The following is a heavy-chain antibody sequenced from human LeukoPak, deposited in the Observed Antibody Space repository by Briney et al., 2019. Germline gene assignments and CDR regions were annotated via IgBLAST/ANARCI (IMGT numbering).Heavy chain of an antibody. CDR3: TRGTRFDP. CDR2: IRSKAYGGTT. V-gene: IGHV3-49*04. Sequence: GGSPRLSCTASGFTFGDYAMSWVRQALGKGLEWVGFIRSKAYGGTTEYAASVKGRFTISRDDSKSTAYLQMNSLKTEDTAVYYCTRGTRFDPWGQGTLVTVSS. J-gene: IGHJ5*02. D-gene: IGHD3/OR15-3a*01. CDR1: GFTFGDYA.